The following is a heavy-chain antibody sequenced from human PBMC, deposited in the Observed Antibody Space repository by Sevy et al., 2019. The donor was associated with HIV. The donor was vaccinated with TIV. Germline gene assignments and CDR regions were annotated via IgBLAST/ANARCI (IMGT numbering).Heavy chain of an antibody. V-gene: IGHV3-30*18. Sequence: GGSLRLSCAASGFTFSTYGMHWVRQAPGKGLEWVAVISYDGRHKYYADSVKGRFTSSRANSMNTLDLQMNSLRAEDTAVYYCAKDRDIVIVLGATALRQWGQGTLVTVSS. CDR3: AKDRDIVIVLGATALRQ. CDR1: GFTFSTYG. CDR2: ISYDGRHK. D-gene: IGHD2-15*01. J-gene: IGHJ1*01.